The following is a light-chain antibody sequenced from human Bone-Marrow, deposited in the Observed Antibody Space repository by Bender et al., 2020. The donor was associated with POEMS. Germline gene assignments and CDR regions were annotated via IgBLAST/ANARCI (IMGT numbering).Light chain of an antibody. CDR1: SGSISSNY. J-gene: IGLJ2*01. CDR3: QSYDSSNHVV. Sequence: NFMLTQPHSVSESPGETVTISCTRSSGSISSNYVQWYQQRPGSAPTTVIYEDNQRPSGVPARFSGSVDTSSNSASLTISGLQTEDEADYYCQSYDSSNHVVFGGGTKLTVL. V-gene: IGLV6-57*04. CDR2: EDN.